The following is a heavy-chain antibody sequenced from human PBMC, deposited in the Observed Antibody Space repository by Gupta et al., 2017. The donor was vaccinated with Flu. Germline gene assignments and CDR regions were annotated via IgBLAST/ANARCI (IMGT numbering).Heavy chain of an antibody. D-gene: IGHD2-2*01. CDR2: ICSDDAA. V-gene: IGHV2-26*01. CDR3: ARMVYCLSPTCSSEYTWFDP. J-gene: IGHJ5*02. Sequence: SWFRQPPGKSLEWLTLICSDDAASYSPYLRNRRTSSKDPSKSHVVLIMTNVVRVDTDTYYCARMVYCLSPTCSSEYTWFDPWGQGTLATVS.